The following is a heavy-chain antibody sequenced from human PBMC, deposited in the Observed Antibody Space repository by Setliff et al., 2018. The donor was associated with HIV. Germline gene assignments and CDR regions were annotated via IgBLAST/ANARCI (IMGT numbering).Heavy chain of an antibody. CDR1: GGSFNGYY. D-gene: IGHD2-2*01. CDR2: IYNSVTT. Sequence: SETLSLTCAVYGGSFNGYYWTWIRQSPGKGLQWIGFIYNSVTTNYNPSLKSRATISLDTSKNQFSLKLTSVTAADTAVYYCARGGTSSNWFGPWGQGTLVTVSS. J-gene: IGHJ5*02. V-gene: IGHV4-59*01. CDR3: ARGGTSSNWFGP.